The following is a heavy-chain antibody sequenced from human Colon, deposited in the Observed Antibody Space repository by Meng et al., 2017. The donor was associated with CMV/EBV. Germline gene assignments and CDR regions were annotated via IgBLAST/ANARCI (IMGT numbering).Heavy chain of an antibody. J-gene: IGHJ4*02. Sequence: GESLKISCTASGFTFSSYAMSWVRQAPGKGLEWVSGISGSGDNTYYADSVKGRFTISRDNSKNTMYLQMDSLRVEDTAVYYCAKDARDYEYSFDYWGQGTLVTVSS. CDR3: AKDARDYEYSFDY. CDR2: ISGSGDNT. CDR1: GFTFSSYA. D-gene: IGHD3-16*01. V-gene: IGHV3-23*01.